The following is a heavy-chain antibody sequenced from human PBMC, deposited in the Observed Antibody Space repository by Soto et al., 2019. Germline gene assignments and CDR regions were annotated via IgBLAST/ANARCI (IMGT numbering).Heavy chain of an antibody. CDR1: GCYISIGGDY. J-gene: IGHJ5*02. Sequence: TMSHTCTVSGCYISIGGDYWHWIRPHPGKGLEWIGYIYYSGSTYYNPSLKSRLTISVDTSKNQFSLKLRSVTAADTAVYYCAREQSSSWGNWFDPWGQGTLVTVSS. D-gene: IGHD6-13*01. CDR2: IYYSGST. V-gene: IGHV4-31*03. CDR3: AREQSSSWGNWFDP.